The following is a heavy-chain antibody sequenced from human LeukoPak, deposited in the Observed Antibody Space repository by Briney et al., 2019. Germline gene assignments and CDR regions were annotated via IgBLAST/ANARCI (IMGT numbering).Heavy chain of an antibody. D-gene: IGHD5-18*01. CDR3: ARAGHTYGYWGEIFDI. Sequence: QPGGSLRLSCAASGFSFSSYWMHWVRQAPGKGLVWVSRIKSDGSTTNYADSVKGRFTISRDNAKNTMFLQMDSLRDEDTAVYYCARAGHTYGYWGEIFDIWGQGTMVTVSS. CDR1: GFSFSSYW. J-gene: IGHJ3*02. V-gene: IGHV3-74*01. CDR2: IKSDGSTT.